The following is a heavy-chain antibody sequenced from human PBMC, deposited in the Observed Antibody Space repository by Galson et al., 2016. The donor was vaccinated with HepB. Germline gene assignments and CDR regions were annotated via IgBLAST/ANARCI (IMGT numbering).Heavy chain of an antibody. Sequence: SLRLSCAASGFNFRTHWMHWVRQAPGKGLVWVSRINSDGSSTRYADSVKGRFTISRDNAKNTLSPQMSSLRVEDTAVYFCARQYYDNSGYKFYSYMDVWGKGTTVTVSS. CDR1: GFNFRTHW. V-gene: IGHV3-74*01. D-gene: IGHD3-22*01. CDR3: ARQYYDNSGYKFYSYMDV. J-gene: IGHJ6*03. CDR2: INSDGSST.